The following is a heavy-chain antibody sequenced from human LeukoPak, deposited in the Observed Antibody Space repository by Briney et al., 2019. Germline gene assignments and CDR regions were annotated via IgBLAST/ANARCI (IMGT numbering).Heavy chain of an antibody. Sequence: SETLSLTCTVSGGSISPYYWSWLRQPPGKGLEWIGYISYSGSTKNNPSLKSRVTISVDTSKNQFSLKLTSVTAADTAVYYCAKEAAESFPDAFDIWGQGTMITVSS. D-gene: IGHD3-10*01. CDR3: AKEAAESFPDAFDI. CDR2: ISYSGST. CDR1: GGSISPYY. V-gene: IGHV4-59*01. J-gene: IGHJ3*02.